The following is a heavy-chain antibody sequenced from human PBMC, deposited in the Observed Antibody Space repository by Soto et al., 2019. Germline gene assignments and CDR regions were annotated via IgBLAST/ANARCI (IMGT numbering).Heavy chain of an antibody. Sequence: QPGGSLRLSCAASGFTFSSYAMHWVRQAPGKGLEWVAVISYDGSNKYYADSVKGRFTISRDNSKNTLYLQMNSLRAEDTAVYYCARSLAARPPQGAYFDYWGQGTLVTVSS. CDR1: GFTFSSYA. V-gene: IGHV3-30-3*01. J-gene: IGHJ4*02. CDR2: ISYDGSNK. CDR3: ARSLAARPPQGAYFDY. D-gene: IGHD6-6*01.